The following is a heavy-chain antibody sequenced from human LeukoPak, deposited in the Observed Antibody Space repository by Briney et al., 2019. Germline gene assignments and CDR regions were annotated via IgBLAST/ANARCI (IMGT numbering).Heavy chain of an antibody. CDR1: GFTFSGSA. V-gene: IGHV3-23*01. D-gene: IGHD1-14*01. J-gene: IGHJ4*02. CDR3: AKGLSTYHTPYFDC. Sequence: GGSLRLSCAASGFTFSGSAMSWVRQAPGKGLEWVSVISGSGDSTYYADSVKGRFTISRDNSKNTLYLQMSSLRAEDTAIYYCAKGLSTYHTPYFDCWGQGTLVTVSS. CDR2: ISGSGDST.